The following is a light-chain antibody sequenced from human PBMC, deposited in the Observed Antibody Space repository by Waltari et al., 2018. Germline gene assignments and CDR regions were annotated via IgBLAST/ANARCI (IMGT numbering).Light chain of an antibody. J-gene: IGKJ2*03. Sequence: VILTQSPATLSLSPGERATLSCRASPSVSSYLVWYQQKPGQAPRLLIHSASSRATGIPDRFSGSGSGTEFTLTISSLEPEDVGVYHCYQHSSGYSFGQGTKVEIK. CDR2: SAS. V-gene: IGKV3-11*01. CDR3: YQHSSGYS. CDR1: PSVSSY.